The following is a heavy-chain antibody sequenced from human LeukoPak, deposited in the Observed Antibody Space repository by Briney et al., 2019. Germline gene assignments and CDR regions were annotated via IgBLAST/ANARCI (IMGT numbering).Heavy chain of an antibody. Sequence: ASVKVSCKASGFTFTSSAVQWVRQARGQRLEWIGWIVVGSGNTSYAQKFQERVTITRDMSTSTAYMELSSLRSEDTAVYYCAAGGYRSSWFDYYFDYWGQGTLVTVSS. V-gene: IGHV1-58*01. D-gene: IGHD6-13*01. CDR1: GFTFTSSA. J-gene: IGHJ4*02. CDR2: IVVGSGNT. CDR3: AAGGYRSSWFDYYFDY.